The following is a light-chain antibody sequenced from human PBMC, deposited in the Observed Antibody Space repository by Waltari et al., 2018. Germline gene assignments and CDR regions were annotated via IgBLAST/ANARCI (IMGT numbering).Light chain of an antibody. CDR1: QSISKY. CDR3: QHYESLPVT. V-gene: IGKV3-20*01. J-gene: IGKJ1*01. CDR2: HAS. Sequence: SCRASQSISKYLAWDQKKPCQAPRLLSYHASSRAAGIPDRFSGSGSGTDFSLSISRLEPEDFAVYYCQHYESLPVTFGQGTKVEIK.